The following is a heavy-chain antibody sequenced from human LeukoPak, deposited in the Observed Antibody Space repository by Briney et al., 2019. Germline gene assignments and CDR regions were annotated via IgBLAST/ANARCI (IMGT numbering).Heavy chain of an antibody. Sequence: ASVKVSCKASGYTFTGYYMHWVRQAPGQGLEWMGWINPNSGGTNYAQKFQGRVTMTRDTSISTAYMELSRLRSDDTAVYYCARIDSSGYWFVDYWGQGTLVTVSS. CDR2: INPNSGGT. CDR1: GYTFTGYY. V-gene: IGHV1-2*02. D-gene: IGHD3-22*01. J-gene: IGHJ4*02. CDR3: ARIDSSGYWFVDY.